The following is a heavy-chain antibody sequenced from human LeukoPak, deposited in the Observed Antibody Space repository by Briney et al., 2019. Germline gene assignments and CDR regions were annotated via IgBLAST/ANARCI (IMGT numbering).Heavy chain of an antibody. CDR3: ATDDYRGLGY. V-gene: IGHV3-74*01. CDR2: IIQDGSST. CDR1: GITFSNYW. Sequence: GGSLRLSCAASGITFSNYWMHWVRQAPGKGLVWVSHIIQDGSSTFYADSVKGRFTISRDNAKNTLYLQMNGLRAEDTAVYYCATDDYRGLGYWGQATLVTVSS. D-gene: IGHD4-11*01. J-gene: IGHJ4*02.